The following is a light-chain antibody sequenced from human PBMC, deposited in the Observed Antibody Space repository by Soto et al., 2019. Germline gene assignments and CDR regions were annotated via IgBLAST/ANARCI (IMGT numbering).Light chain of an antibody. CDR2: DVS. CDR3: SSYTTSNTRQIV. CDR1: SSDVGGYNY. V-gene: IGLV2-14*03. Sequence: QSVLTQPASVSGSPGQSITISCTGTSSDVGGYNYVSWYQHHPGKAPKLIIYDVSNRPSGVSIRFSGSKSDNTASLTISGLQPEDEADYHCSSYTTSNTRQIVCGTGTKVTVL. J-gene: IGLJ1*01.